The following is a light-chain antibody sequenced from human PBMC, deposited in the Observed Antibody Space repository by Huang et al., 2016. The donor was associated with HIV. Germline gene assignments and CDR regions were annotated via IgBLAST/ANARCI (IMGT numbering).Light chain of an antibody. J-gene: IGKJ4*01. CDR3: QQANSFPELS. CDR1: QGISTW. CDR2: AAS. V-gene: IGKV1-12*01. Sequence: DIQMTQSPSSVSVSVGDRVTITCRASQGISTWLAWYQQKPGKAPTILIYAASNWQSGAPSRFRGGGSGTYFTLTISSLQPEDSATYYCQQANSFPELSFGGGTRVEI.